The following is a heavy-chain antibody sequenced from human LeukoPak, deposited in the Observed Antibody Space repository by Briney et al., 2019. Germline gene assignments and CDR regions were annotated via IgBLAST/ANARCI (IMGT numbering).Heavy chain of an antibody. CDR2: VSGNGGGT. CDR3: AKGVYYDNSGYYYFDS. V-gene: IGHV3-23*01. D-gene: IGHD3-22*01. Sequence: GSLRLSCAASGFTFTSYAMNWGCQRPRKALEWVSAVSGNGGGTYYADPVMGHFTISRDNSKNTVYLQMISLRVEDTALYYCAKGVYYDNSGYYYFDSWGQGTLVTVSP. J-gene: IGHJ4*02. CDR1: GFTFTSYA.